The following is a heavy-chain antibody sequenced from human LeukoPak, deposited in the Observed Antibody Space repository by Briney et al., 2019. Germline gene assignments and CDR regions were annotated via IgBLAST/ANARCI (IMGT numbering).Heavy chain of an antibody. CDR1: GYSFTSYW. CDR3: ARRSVVAASFSLDY. D-gene: IGHD2-15*01. V-gene: IGHV5-51*01. Sequence: GESLKMSCKGSGYSFTSYWIGWVRQMPGKGLEWMGIIYPGDSDTRYSPSFQGQVTISADKSISTAYLQWCSLKASDTAMYYCARRSVVAASFSLDYWGQGTLVTVSS. J-gene: IGHJ4*02. CDR2: IYPGDSDT.